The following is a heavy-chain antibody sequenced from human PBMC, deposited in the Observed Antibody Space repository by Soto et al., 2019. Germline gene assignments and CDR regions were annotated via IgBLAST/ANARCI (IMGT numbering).Heavy chain of an antibody. V-gene: IGHV4-31*03. CDR3: ARGNAYYYDSSGYPGSDAFDI. Sequence: NPSETLSLTCTVSGGSISSGGYYWSWIRQHPGKGLVWIGYIYYSGSTYYNPSLKSRVTISVDTSKNQFSLKLSSVTAADTAVYYCARGNAYYYDSSGYPGSDAFDIWGQGTMVTVS. CDR2: IYYSGST. CDR1: GGSISSGGYY. J-gene: IGHJ3*02. D-gene: IGHD3-22*01.